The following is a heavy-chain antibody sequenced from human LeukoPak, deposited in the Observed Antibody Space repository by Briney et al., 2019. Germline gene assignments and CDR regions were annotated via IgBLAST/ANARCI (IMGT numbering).Heavy chain of an antibody. CDR3: ARTEYYYDSSGYYYPDY. J-gene: IGHJ4*02. V-gene: IGHV1-18*01. CDR2: ISAYNGNT. Sequence: ASVKVSCKASGYTFTSYGISWVRQAPGQGLEWMGWISAYNGNTNYAQKFQGRVTMTRDTSISTAYMELSSLRSEDTAVYYCARTEYYYDSSGYYYPDYWGQGTLVTVSS. D-gene: IGHD3-22*01. CDR1: GYTFTSYG.